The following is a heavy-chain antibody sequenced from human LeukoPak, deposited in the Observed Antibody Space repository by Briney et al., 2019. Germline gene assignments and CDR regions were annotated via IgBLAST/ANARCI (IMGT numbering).Heavy chain of an antibody. CDR3: AREGDIVVVPAVNDAFDI. CDR1: GGSISSYY. J-gene: IGHJ3*02. Sequence: SETLSLTCTVSGGSISSYYWSWIRQPAGKGLEWIGRIYTSGSTNYNPSLKSRVTMSVDTSKNQFSLKLSSVTAADTAVYYCAREGDIVVVPAVNDAFDIWGQGTMVTVSS. CDR2: IYTSGST. D-gene: IGHD2-2*01. V-gene: IGHV4-4*07.